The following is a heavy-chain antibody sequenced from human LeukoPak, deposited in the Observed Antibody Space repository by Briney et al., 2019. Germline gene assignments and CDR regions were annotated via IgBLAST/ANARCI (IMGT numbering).Heavy chain of an antibody. CDR3: AKDLDSSSFWGIDY. CDR2: IWCGGSNK. Sequence: GGSLRLSCAASGFTFSSYGMHWVRQAPGKGLEWVAVIWCGGSNKYYADSVKGRFTISRDNSKNTLYLQMNSLRAEDTAVYYCAKDLDSSSFWGIDYWGQGTLVTVSS. V-gene: IGHV3-30*02. CDR1: GFTFSSYG. D-gene: IGHD6-6*01. J-gene: IGHJ4*02.